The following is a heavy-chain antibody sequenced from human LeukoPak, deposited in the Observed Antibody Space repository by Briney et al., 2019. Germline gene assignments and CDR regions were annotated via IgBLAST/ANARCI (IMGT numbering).Heavy chain of an antibody. V-gene: IGHV3-30-3*01. CDR1: GFTFSSYA. Sequence: PGGSLRLSCAASGFTFSSYAMHWVRQAPGKGLEWVAVISYDGSNKYYADSVKGRFTISRDNSKNTLYLQMNSLTAEDMAVYYCAREDYYDSSRAGDCWGQGTLVTVSS. CDR2: ISYDGSNK. CDR3: AREDYYDSSRAGDC. J-gene: IGHJ4*02. D-gene: IGHD3-22*01.